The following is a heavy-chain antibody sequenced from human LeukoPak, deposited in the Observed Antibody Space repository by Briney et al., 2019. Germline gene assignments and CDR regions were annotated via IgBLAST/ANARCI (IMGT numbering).Heavy chain of an antibody. Sequence: PGGSLRLSCAASGFNFSSQWMSWVRQAPGKGLEWVANVNQGGTQKYYVDSVKGRLTISRDNAENSLYLKMNSLRDEDTAVYYCARALYYYDSSGYLLGYWGQGTLVTVSS. D-gene: IGHD3-22*01. CDR2: VNQGGTQK. J-gene: IGHJ4*02. CDR1: GFNFSSQW. CDR3: ARALYYYDSSGYLLGY. V-gene: IGHV3-7*01.